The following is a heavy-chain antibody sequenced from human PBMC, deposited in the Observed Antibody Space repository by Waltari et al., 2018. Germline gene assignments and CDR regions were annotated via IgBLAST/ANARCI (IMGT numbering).Heavy chain of an antibody. V-gene: IGHV3-21*01. Sequence: EVQLVESGGGLVKPGGSLRLSCAASGFTFSSYSVNWVRQAPGKGRGWGSSISSSSSYIYYADSVTGRFTISRDNAKNSLYLQMNSLRAEDTAVYYCARWAEGATWYDYWGQGTLVTVSS. CDR2: ISSSSSYI. CDR1: GFTFSSYS. D-gene: IGHD1-26*01. J-gene: IGHJ4*02. CDR3: ARWAEGATWYDY.